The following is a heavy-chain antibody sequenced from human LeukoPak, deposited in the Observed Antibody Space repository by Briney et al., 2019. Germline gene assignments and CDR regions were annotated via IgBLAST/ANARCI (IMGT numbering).Heavy chain of an antibody. CDR2: IYPGDSDT. J-gene: IGHJ4*02. CDR3: ARHFLPAAGIDC. CDR1: GYIFTSYW. V-gene: IGHV5-51*01. Sequence: GESLKISCKGSGYIFTSYWIVWVRQMPGKGLEWMGIIYPGDSDTRYSPSFQGQVTISADKSISTAYLQWSSLKASDTAIYYRARHFLPAAGIDCWGQGTLVTVSS. D-gene: IGHD6-13*01.